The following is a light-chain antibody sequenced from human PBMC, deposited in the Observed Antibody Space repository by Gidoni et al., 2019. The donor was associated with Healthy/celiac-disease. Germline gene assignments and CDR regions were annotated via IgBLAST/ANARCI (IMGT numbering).Light chain of an antibody. CDR1: SLRSYY. CDR3: NSRDSSGNHLVV. Sequence: SSELTQDPAVSVALCQTVRITCQGDSLRSYYASWYQQKPGQAPVLVIYGKDNRPSGIPDRFSGSSSGNTASLTITGAQAEDEADYYCNSRDSSGNHLVVFGGGTKLTVL. CDR2: GKD. J-gene: IGLJ2*01. V-gene: IGLV3-19*01.